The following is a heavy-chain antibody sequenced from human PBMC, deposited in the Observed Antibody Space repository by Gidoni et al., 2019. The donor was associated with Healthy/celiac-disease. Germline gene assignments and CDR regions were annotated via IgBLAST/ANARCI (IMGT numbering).Heavy chain of an antibody. CDR2: IIPIFGTA. D-gene: IGHD5-12*01. CDR3: AGVNAGDGYNEFDY. V-gene: IGHV1-69*12. CDR1: AGTFSSDA. Sequence: QVQLVQSGAEGKKPGSSVKVSCTASAGTFSSDAISWVRQAPGQGLEWMGGIIPIFGTANYGQKFQGRVTITADESRSTAYMELSSLRSEDTAVYYCAGVNAGDGYNEFDYWGQGTLVTVSS. J-gene: IGHJ4*02.